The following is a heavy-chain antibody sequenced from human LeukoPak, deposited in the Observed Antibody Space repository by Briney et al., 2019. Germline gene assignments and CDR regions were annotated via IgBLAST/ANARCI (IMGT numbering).Heavy chain of an antibody. CDR3: ARDRGWELRWFELDY. CDR1: GYTFTSYY. D-gene: IGHD1-26*01. J-gene: IGHJ4*02. Sequence: ASVKVSCKASGYTFTSYYMHWVRQVPGQGLEWMGIINPSGGSTSYAQKFQGRVTMTRDMSTSTVYMELSSLRSEDTAVYYCARDRGWELRWFELDYWGQGTLVTVSS. V-gene: IGHV1-46*01. CDR2: INPSGGST.